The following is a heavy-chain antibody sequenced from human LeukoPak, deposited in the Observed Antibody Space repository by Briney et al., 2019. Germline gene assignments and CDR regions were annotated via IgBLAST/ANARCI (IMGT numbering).Heavy chain of an antibody. J-gene: IGHJ4*02. Sequence: GASVKVSCKASGYTFTGYYMHWVRQAPGQGLEWMGGIIPIFGTANYAQKFQGRVTITADESTSTAYMELSSLRSEDTAVYYCARQEAGVYDSSGYYYSDYWGQGNLVTVSS. CDR1: GYTFTGYY. CDR2: IIPIFGTA. D-gene: IGHD3-22*01. CDR3: ARQEAGVYDSSGYYYSDY. V-gene: IGHV1-69*13.